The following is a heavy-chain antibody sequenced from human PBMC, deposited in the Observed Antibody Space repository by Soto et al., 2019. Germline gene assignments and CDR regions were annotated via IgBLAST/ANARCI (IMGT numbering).Heavy chain of an antibody. J-gene: IGHJ6*02. CDR3: ARTGTTYPSYYYYYYGMDV. CDR2: INPSGGST. Sequence: GASVKVSCKAPGYTFTSYYMHWVRQAPGQGLEWMGIINPSGGSTSYAQKFQGRVTMTRDTSTSTVYMELSSLRSEDTAVYYCARTGTTYPSYYYYYYGMDVWGQGTTVTVSS. D-gene: IGHD1-7*01. CDR1: GYTFTSYY. V-gene: IGHV1-46*01.